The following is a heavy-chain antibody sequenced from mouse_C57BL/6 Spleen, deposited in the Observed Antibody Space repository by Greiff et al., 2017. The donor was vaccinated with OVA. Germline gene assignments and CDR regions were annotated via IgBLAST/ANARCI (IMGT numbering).Heavy chain of an antibody. Sequence: EVKLMESGPELVKPGASVKMSCKASGYTFTDYNMHWVKQSHGKSLEWIGYINPNNGGTSYNQKFKGKATLTVNKSSSTAYMELRSLTSEDSAVYYCASHYGSSYEDYAMVYWGQGTSVTVSS. V-gene: IGHV1-22*01. D-gene: IGHD1-1*01. J-gene: IGHJ4*01. CDR2: INPNNGGT. CDR1: GYTFTDYN. CDR3: ASHYGSSYEDYAMVY.